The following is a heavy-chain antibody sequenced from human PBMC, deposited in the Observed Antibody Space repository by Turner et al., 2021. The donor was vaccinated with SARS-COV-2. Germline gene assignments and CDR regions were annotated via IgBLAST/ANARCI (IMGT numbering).Heavy chain of an antibody. CDR3: ARDSDGSGCLSSLDV. J-gene: IGHJ4*02. D-gene: IGHD3-22*01. V-gene: IGHV3-30*03. Sequence: QVQLVESGGGVVQPGRSLRLSCAASGFTFSSYGMHWVRPAPGKGLEWVAVISYDGSNKYYADSVKGRFTISRDNSKNTLYLQMNSLRAEDTAVYYCARDSDGSGCLSSLDVWGQGTLVTVSS. CDR2: ISYDGSNK. CDR1: GFTFSSYG.